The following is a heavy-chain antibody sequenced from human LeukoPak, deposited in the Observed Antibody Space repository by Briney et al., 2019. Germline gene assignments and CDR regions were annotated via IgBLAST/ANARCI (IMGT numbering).Heavy chain of an antibody. CDR1: GGSISSSSYS. Sequence: SETLSLTCTVSGGSISSSSYSWGWIRQPPGKGLEWIGSIYYTGSTYYSPFLKSRVTISVDTSMNQFSLKLSSVTAADTAVYYCAREGYYDFWSGYPPTWFDPWGQGTLVTVSS. V-gene: IGHV4-39*02. D-gene: IGHD3-3*01. CDR3: AREGYYDFWSGYPPTWFDP. CDR2: IYYTGST. J-gene: IGHJ5*02.